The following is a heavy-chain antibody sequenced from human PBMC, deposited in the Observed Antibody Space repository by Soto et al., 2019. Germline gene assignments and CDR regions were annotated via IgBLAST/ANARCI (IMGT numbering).Heavy chain of an antibody. J-gene: IGHJ6*02. CDR1: GGSVSSGSYY. D-gene: IGHD3-22*01. Sequence: PSETLSLTCTVSGGSVSSGSYYWSWIRQPPGKGLEWIGCIYYSGSTKYNPSLKSRVTISVDTSKNHFSPRLSSVTAADTAVYYCARWDYYDSSGYYLMYYGMDVWGQGTTVTVS. CDR2: IYYSGST. CDR3: ARWDYYDSSGYYLMYYGMDV. V-gene: IGHV4-61*03.